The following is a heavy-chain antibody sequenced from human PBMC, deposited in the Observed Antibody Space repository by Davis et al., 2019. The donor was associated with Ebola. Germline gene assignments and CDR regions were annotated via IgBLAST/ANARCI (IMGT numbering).Heavy chain of an antibody. CDR3: ARDEDIVVESAAIYYYYGMDV. CDR1: GFTFSSYG. CDR2: IWYDGSNK. Sequence: GGSLRLSCAASGFTFSSYGMHWVRQAPGKGLEWVAVIWYDGSNKYYADFVKGRFTISRDNSKNTLYLQMNSLRAEDTAVCYCARDEDIVVESAAIYYYYGMDVWDQGTTVTVSS. D-gene: IGHD2-2*01. J-gene: IGHJ6*02. V-gene: IGHV3-33*01.